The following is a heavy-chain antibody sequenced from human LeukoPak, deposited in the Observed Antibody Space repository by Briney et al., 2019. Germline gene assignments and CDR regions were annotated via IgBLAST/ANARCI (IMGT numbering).Heavy chain of an antibody. V-gene: IGHV3-15*01. CDR2: IKSKTDGGTT. Sequence: PGGSLRLSCAASGFTFSNAWMSWVRQAPGKGLEWVGRIKSKTDGGTTDYAAPVKGRFTISRDDSKNTLYLQMNSLKTEDTAVYYCTTDQGQWLVVGGMDVWGQGTTVTVSS. CDR3: TTDQGQWLVVGGMDV. J-gene: IGHJ6*02. CDR1: GFTFSNAW. D-gene: IGHD6-19*01.